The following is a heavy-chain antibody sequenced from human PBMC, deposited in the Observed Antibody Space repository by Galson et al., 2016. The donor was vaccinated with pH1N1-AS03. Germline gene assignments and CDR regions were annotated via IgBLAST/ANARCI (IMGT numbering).Heavy chain of an antibody. CDR3: GRELWGGCEY. CDR1: GFSFSTYW. J-gene: IGHJ4*02. Sequence: AASGFSFSTYWMSWVRQAPGKGPEWVANIHPDGSEKYYGDSVKGRFTISRDNAKNSLDLQMNSLRAEDTAVYYCGRELWGGCEYWGQGTLVTVSS. V-gene: IGHV3-7*03. D-gene: IGHD3-3*01. CDR2: IHPDGSEK.